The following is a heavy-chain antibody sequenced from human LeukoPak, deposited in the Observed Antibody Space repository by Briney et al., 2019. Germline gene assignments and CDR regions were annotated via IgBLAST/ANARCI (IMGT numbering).Heavy chain of an antibody. CDR2: INSDGSST. CDR1: GFTFSSYW. J-gene: IGHJ4*02. V-gene: IGHV3-74*01. Sequence: GGSLRLSCAASGFTFSSYWMHWVRQAPGKGLVWVSRINSDGSSTSYADSVKGRFAISRDNSKDTLFLQMDSLRVEDTAVYYCARDRYSYGHYYFDYWGQGILVTVSS. CDR3: ARDRYSYGHYYFDY. D-gene: IGHD5-18*01.